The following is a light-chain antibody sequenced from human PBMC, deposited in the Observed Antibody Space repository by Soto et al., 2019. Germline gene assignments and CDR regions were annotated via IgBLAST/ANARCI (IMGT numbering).Light chain of an antibody. CDR3: AAWDDSLNGPV. J-gene: IGLJ2*01. CDR2: RND. CDR1: GSNIGSNT. Sequence: QSVLTQPPSASGTPGQRVTISCSGSGSNIGSNTVDWYHQLPGTAPKLLIYRNDQRPSGVPGRFSGSKSGISASLAISGLQSEDEADYYCAAWDDSLNGPVFGGGTKLTVL. V-gene: IGLV1-44*01.